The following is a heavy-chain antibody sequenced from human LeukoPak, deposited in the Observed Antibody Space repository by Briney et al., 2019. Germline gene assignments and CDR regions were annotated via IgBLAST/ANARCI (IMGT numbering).Heavy chain of an antibody. V-gene: IGHV4-39*07. Sequence: SETLSLTCTVSGDSVSTDSYFWAWIRQPPGKRPEWIASIKYSGSTYYNLFLKSRVTISIDRSKNQFSLKLTSMTAADTAVYFCARDVAGYYSFWGQGTLVTVSS. J-gene: IGHJ4*02. D-gene: IGHD6-19*01. CDR2: IKYSGST. CDR1: GDSVSTDSYF. CDR3: ARDVAGYYSF.